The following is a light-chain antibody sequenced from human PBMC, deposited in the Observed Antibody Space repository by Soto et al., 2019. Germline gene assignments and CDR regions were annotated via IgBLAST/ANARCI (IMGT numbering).Light chain of an antibody. CDR1: GSDVGAYNL. J-gene: IGLJ1*01. Sequence: QSVLTQPASVSGSPGQSITISCAGAGSDVGAYNLVSWYQQHPGKAPKLIICEVNMRPSGISSRFSGSKSGATASLTISGLQAENEADYFCCSYAGTVAYVFGTGTKGTVL. CDR2: EVN. V-gene: IGLV2-23*02. CDR3: CSYAGTVAYV.